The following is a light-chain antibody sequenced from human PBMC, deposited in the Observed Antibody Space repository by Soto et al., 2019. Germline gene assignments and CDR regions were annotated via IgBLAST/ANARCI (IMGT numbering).Light chain of an antibody. CDR2: GAS. CDR3: QQYNNLPYT. Sequence: EIVMTQSPDTLSVSPGERATLSCRASQSISTNLAWYQQKPGQAPRLLIYGASTRATGIPARFSGSGSGTEFTLTISSLQSEDLAVYHCQQYNNLPYTFGQGTKLEIK. V-gene: IGKV3-15*01. CDR1: QSISTN. J-gene: IGKJ2*01.